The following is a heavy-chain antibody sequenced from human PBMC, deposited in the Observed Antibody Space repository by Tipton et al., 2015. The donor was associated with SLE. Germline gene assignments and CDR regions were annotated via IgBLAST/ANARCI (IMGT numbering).Heavy chain of an antibody. CDR3: ATGETSYYRWGYYFDY. J-gene: IGHJ4*02. CDR1: GFSVTSNY. D-gene: IGHD1-26*01. CDR2: IYSSGTT. Sequence: SLRLSCAASGFSVTSNYMSWVRQTPRKGLEWVATIYSSGTTQYADSVKGRFVISTDTSRNTVNLQMNTLRLDDTAMYYCATGETSYYRWGYYFDYWGQGTLVTVSS. V-gene: IGHV3-53*05.